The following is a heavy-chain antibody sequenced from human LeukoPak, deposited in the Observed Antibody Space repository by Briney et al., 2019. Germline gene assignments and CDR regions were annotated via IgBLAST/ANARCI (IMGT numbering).Heavy chain of an antibody. Sequence: GGSLRLSCAASGFTFSSYDMHWIRQAPGKGLEWVAVISYDGSNTYYTDSVKGRFTISRDNSKNTLYLQMNSLRPEDTAVYYCAKDGQLGGSSWFTLYFDYWGQGTLVTVSS. D-gene: IGHD6-13*01. J-gene: IGHJ4*02. CDR2: ISYDGSNT. CDR1: GFTFSSYD. CDR3: AKDGQLGGSSWFTLYFDY. V-gene: IGHV3-30*18.